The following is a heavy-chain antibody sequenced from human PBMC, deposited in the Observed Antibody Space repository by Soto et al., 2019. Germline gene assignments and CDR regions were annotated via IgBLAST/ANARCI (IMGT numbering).Heavy chain of an antibody. CDR3: ARGLKGWPHGMGV. V-gene: IGHV4-38-2*02. D-gene: IGHD6-19*01. CDR2: IYHSGST. J-gene: IGHJ6*01. Sequence: TPGKGLEWIGSIYHSGSTYYNPSLKTRVTISVDTTKNQFSLKLSSVTAADTVVYSCARGLKGWPHGMGV.